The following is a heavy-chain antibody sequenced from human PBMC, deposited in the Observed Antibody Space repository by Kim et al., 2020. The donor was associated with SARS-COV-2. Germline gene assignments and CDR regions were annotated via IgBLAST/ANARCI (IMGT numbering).Heavy chain of an antibody. D-gene: IGHD4-17*01. J-gene: IGHJ6*02. Sequence: KFQSRVTMTRDTSTSTVYMELSSLRSEDTAVYYCARSLTTWYYYYYGMDVWGQGTTVTVSS. V-gene: IGHV1-46*01. CDR3: ARSLTTWYYYYYGMDV.